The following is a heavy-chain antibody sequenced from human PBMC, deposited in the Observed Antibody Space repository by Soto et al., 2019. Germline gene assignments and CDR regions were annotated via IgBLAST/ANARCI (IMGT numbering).Heavy chain of an antibody. V-gene: IGHV4-30-4*08. CDR3: VRDLAHGYTGHV. CDR2: IYDSGVT. CDR1: GSVGPSGENY. Sequence: ALSLTCDLAGSVGPSGENYWSWLRQPPGKGLEWLGYIYDSGVTSYTPALKSRVTLSLDRPNNQVSLKLRSVTAADTAVYFCVRDLAHGYTGHVWGQGELVTVSS. D-gene: IGHD5-18*01. J-gene: IGHJ4*02.